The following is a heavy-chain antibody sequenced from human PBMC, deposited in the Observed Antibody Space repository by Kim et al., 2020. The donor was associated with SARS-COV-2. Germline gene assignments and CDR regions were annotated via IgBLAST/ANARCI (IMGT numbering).Heavy chain of an antibody. J-gene: IGHJ3*02. V-gene: IGHV3-30*04. D-gene: IGHD3-9*01. CDR1: GFTFSSYA. CDR2: ISYDGSNK. Sequence: GGSLRLSCAASGFTFSSYAMHWVRQAPGKGLEWVAVISYDGSNKYYADSVKGRFTISRDNSKNTLYLQMNSLRAEDTAVYYCARDYDILTACGAFDIWGQGTMVTVSS. CDR3: ARDYDILTACGAFDI.